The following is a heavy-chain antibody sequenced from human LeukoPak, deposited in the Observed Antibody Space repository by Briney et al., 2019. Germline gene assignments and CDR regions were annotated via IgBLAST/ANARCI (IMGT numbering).Heavy chain of an antibody. CDR3: ARDYNFGYSSSADFDL. V-gene: IGHV4-4*07. J-gene: IGHJ2*01. CDR1: GGSFSGYY. D-gene: IGHD6-13*01. Sequence: SETLSLTCAVYGGSFSGYYWTWIRQPAGKGLEWIGRIYISGSTNYNPSLKSRVTMSVDTSKNQFSLELSSVTAADTAVYYCARDYNFGYSSSADFDLWGRGTLVTVSS. CDR2: IYISGST.